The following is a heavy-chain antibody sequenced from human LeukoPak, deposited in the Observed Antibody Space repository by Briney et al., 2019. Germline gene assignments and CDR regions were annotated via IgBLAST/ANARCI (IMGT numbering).Heavy chain of an antibody. Sequence: GGSLRLSCVASGVSLSTHGMHWFRQAPGKGLEWITYIWSDGNSQFYADSMRGRFTVSRDNSKNTVYLQINSLRVEDTAVYYCARDRGNDYFDSWGQGTLVIVSS. CDR2: IWSDGNSQ. V-gene: IGHV3-33*01. CDR3: ARDRGNDYFDS. CDR1: GVSLSTHG. J-gene: IGHJ4*02.